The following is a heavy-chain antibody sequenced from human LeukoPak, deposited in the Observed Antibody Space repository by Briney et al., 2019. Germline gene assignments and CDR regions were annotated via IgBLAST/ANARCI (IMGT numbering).Heavy chain of an antibody. CDR3: AELGITMIGGV. D-gene: IGHD3-10*02. J-gene: IGHJ6*04. CDR1: GFTFSSYG. V-gene: IGHV3-23*01. CDR2: ISGSGGST. Sequence: WGSLRLSCAASGFTFSSYGMSWVRQAPGKGLEWVSAISGSGGSTYYADSVKGRFTISRDNSKNTLYLQMNSLRAEDTAVYYCAELGITMIGGVWGKGTTVTISS.